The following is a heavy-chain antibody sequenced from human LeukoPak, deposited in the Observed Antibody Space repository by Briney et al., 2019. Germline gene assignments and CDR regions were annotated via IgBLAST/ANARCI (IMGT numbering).Heavy chain of an antibody. Sequence: PSETLSLTCAVYGGSFSGYYWSWIRQPPGKGLEGIGYIYYSGSTNYNPSLKSRVTISVDTSKNQFSLKLSSVTAADTAVYYCASARDYDFWSGYSMDVWGKGTTVTVSS. V-gene: IGHV4-59*01. CDR2: IYYSGST. J-gene: IGHJ6*03. CDR3: ASARDYDFWSGYSMDV. D-gene: IGHD3-3*01. CDR1: GGSFSGYY.